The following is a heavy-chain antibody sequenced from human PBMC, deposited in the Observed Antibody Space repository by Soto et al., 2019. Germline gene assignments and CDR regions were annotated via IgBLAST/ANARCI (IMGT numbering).Heavy chain of an antibody. CDR2: LAHDGTTT. CDR1: GFTVNNYG. J-gene: IGHJ5*02. Sequence: QVQLVDSGGGVVQPGRSLRLSCAASGFTVNNYGMHWVRQAPGKGLEWVAILAHDGTTTYFGDSVRGRFTVSRDESANTLYLQMNSLRSEDTAVYYCARDWGSSGWFNWFDPWGQGILVIVSS. CDR3: ARDWGSSGWFNWFDP. D-gene: IGHD6-25*01. V-gene: IGHV3-30*03.